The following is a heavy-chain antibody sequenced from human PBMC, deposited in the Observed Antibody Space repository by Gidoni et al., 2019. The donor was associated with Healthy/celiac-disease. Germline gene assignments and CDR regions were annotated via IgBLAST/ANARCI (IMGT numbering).Heavy chain of an antibody. CDR2: ISDDGSNK. V-gene: IGHV3-30*18. CDR1: GFTFSSYG. J-gene: IGHJ4*02. Sequence: QVQLVESGGGVVQPGRSLRLSCAASGFTFSSYGMHWVRQAPGKGLEWVAVISDDGSNKYYADSVKGRFTISRDNSKNTLYLQMNSLRAEDTAVYYCAKWAGLYSYGRHDYFDYWGQGTLVTVSS. D-gene: IGHD5-18*01. CDR3: AKWAGLYSYGRHDYFDY.